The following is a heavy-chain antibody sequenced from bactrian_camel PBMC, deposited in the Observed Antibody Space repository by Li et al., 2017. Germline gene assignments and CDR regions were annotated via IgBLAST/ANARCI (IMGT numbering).Heavy chain of an antibody. V-gene: IGHV3S63*01. Sequence: HVQLVESGGGSEQVGGSLRLSCSVSGRSRSSYCLGWFRQDPVGNAREGVAGIYVGDTNTYYADSVKGRFTISRDNAKNTVHLQMNNLKPDDTAMYYCAAAHSGTAGPECRLVPSYEYSNWGQGTQVTVS. CDR2: IYVGDTNT. CDR1: GRSRSSYC. J-gene: IGHJ4*01. D-gene: IGHD4*01. CDR3: AAAHSGTAGPECRLVPSYEYSN.